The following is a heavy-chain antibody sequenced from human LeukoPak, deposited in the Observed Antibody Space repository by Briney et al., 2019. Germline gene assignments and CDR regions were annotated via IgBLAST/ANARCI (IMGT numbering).Heavy chain of an antibody. J-gene: IGHJ4*02. V-gene: IGHV5-51*01. D-gene: IGHD7-27*01. CDR3: ASINHPLGLLY. CDR1: EYTFTIYW. Sequence: GESLKISCRGSEYTFTIYWIGWVRQMPGKGLEWMAIIYPGDSNIQYSPSFQGQVTISADRSISTAYLQWSSLRASDTAMYYCASINHPLGLLYWGQGTRVTVSS. CDR2: IYPGDSNI.